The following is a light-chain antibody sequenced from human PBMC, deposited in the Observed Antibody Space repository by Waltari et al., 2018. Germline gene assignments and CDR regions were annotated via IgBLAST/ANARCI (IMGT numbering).Light chain of an antibody. CDR1: TSDVGNYDL. CDR3: CSYAGLGTYV. CDR2: EVI. V-gene: IGLV2-23*02. Sequence: QSALTPPASVSGTPGQSITTSCIGTTSDVGNYDLVSWYQHHPGKAPKLLICEVIKRPSGVSSRFSGSKSGSTASLTISGLQPEDEADYYCCSYAGLGTYVFGSGTKVTVL. J-gene: IGLJ1*01.